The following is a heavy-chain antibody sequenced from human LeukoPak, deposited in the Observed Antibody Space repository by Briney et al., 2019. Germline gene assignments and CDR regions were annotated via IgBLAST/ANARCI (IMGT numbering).Heavy chain of an antibody. V-gene: IGHV4-31*03. CDR2: IYHSGST. J-gene: IGHJ4*02. CDR3: ARDGEVARLDY. D-gene: IGHD6-6*01. Sequence: PSETLSLTCTVSGGSISSGGYYWSWIRQHPGKGLEWIGYIYHSGSTYYNPSLKSRVTISVDTSKNQFSLKLSSVTAADTAVYYCARDGEVARLDYWGQGTLVTVSS. CDR1: GGSISSGGYY.